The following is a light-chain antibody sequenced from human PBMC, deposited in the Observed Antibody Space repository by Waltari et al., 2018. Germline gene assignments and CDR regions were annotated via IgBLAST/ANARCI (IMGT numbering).Light chain of an antibody. CDR1: QNVLYSSNNKNY. CDR2: WAS. V-gene: IGKV4-1*01. Sequence: DIVMTQSPDSLAVSLGERATINCKSSQNVLYSSNNKNYLAWYQQKPGHSPNLLIYWASTRESVVPYRFSGSGSGTDFTLTISSLQAEDVAVYYCQQYYSTPYTFGQGTKLEIK. CDR3: QQYYSTPYT. J-gene: IGKJ2*01.